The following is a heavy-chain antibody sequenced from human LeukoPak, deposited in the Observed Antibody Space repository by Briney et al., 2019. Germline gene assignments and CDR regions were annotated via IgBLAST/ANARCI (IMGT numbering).Heavy chain of an antibody. CDR3: AGGIAVAGTAFYFDY. D-gene: IGHD6-19*01. CDR2: IHHSGST. J-gene: IGHJ4*02. CDR1: GYFISSGYY. Sequence: SETLSLTCTVSGYFISSGYYWGWIRQPPGKGLQWIGSIHHSGSTYYNPSLKSRVTISVDTSKNQFSLKLSSVTAADTAVYYCAGGIAVAGTAFYFDYWGQGTLVTVSS. V-gene: IGHV4-38-2*02.